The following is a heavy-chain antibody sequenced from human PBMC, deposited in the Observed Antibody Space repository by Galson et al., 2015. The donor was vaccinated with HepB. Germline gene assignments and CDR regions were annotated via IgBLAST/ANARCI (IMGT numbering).Heavy chain of an antibody. Sequence: SLRLSCAASGFTFSISWMNWVRQAPGRGLEWLGHIRTEAARRKTDYTVAVEGRFTISRDDSKDTLFLQMNSLKTEDTAVYYCTTDLNRNWGQGTLVTVAS. D-gene: IGHD1-14*01. J-gene: IGHJ4*02. CDR3: TTDLNRN. CDR1: GFTFSISW. CDR2: IRTEAARRKT. V-gene: IGHV3-15*01.